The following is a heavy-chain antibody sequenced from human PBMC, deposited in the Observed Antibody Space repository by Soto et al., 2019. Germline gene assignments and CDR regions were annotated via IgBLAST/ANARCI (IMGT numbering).Heavy chain of an antibody. CDR3: AARAQYYDILTGYSTNWFDP. Sequence: QVQLQQWGAGLLKPSETLSLTCAVYGGSFSGYYWSWIRQPPGKGLEWIGEINHSGSTNYNPSLKSRVTISVDTSKNQFPLKLSSVTAADTAVYYCAARAQYYDILTGYSTNWFDPWGQGTLVTVSS. CDR2: INHSGST. D-gene: IGHD3-9*01. V-gene: IGHV4-34*01. CDR1: GGSFSGYY. J-gene: IGHJ5*02.